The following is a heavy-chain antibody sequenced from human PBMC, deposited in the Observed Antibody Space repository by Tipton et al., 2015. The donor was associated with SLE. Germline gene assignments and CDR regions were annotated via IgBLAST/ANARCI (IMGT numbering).Heavy chain of an antibody. CDR3: ARERTPQWGRGPAFDI. D-gene: IGHD2-8*01. CDR2: INWNGGST. Sequence: SLRLSCAASGFTFDDYGMSWVRQAPGKGLEWVSGINWNGGSTGYADSVKGRFTISRDNAKNSLYLQMNSLRAEDTALYYCARERTPQWGRGPAFDIWGQGTMVTVSS. CDR1: GFTFDDYG. V-gene: IGHV3-20*04. J-gene: IGHJ3*02.